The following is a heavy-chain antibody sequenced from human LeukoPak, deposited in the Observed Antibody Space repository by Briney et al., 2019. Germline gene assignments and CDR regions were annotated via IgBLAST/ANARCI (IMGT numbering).Heavy chain of an antibody. CDR1: GFTFSSYS. D-gene: IGHD3-9*01. J-gene: IGHJ3*02. Sequence: GGSLRLSCAASGFTFSSYSMNWVRQAPGKGLEWISYISRSSSPVYYADSVKGRFTISRDNAKNTLYLQMNSLRAEDTAVYYCAKGPNYDILTGWRKTHNAFDIWGHGTIVTVSS. CDR2: ISRSSSPV. V-gene: IGHV3-48*01. CDR3: AKGPNYDILTGWRKTHNAFDI.